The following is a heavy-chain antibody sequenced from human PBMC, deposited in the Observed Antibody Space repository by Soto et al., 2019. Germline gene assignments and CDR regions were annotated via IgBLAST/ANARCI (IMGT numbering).Heavy chain of an antibody. Sequence: PGGSLRLSXAASGFTLTTYWMSWVRQAPGKGLEWVANIEPDGSEKYYVDSVKGRFTISRDSANNSLYLNMNSLRAEDTAVYYCTRNPWGVAGIDYWGQGTQVTVSS. CDR1: GFTLTTYW. CDR2: IEPDGSEK. D-gene: IGHD6-19*01. J-gene: IGHJ4*02. V-gene: IGHV3-7*01. CDR3: TRNPWGVAGIDY.